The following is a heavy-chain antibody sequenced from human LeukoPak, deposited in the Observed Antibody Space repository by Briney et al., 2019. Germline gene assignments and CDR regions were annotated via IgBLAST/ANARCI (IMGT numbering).Heavy chain of an antibody. CDR2: IYNSGST. Sequence: PETLSLTCTVSGVSITSSFYSWGWIRQPPGKGLEWIGTIYNSGSTYYNPSLKSRVAISVDTSKNQFSLKLSSVTAADTTMYYCARLSGSTWYGDYWGQGTLVTVSS. D-gene: IGHD6-13*01. J-gene: IGHJ4*02. V-gene: IGHV4-39*01. CDR3: ARLSGSTWYGDY. CDR1: GVSITSSFYS.